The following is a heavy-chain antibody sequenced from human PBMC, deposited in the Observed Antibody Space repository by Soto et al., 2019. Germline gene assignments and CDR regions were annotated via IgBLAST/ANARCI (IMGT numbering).Heavy chain of an antibody. CDR3: ARGWGRIFDY. Sequence: QVQLQQWGAGLLKPSETLSLTCAVYGGSFSGYYWNWIRQPPGKGLEWIGESNHSGSTNYNPSLKSRVTISVETSKNQFSLKLSSVTAADTAVYYCARGWGRIFDYWGQGTLVTVSS. CDR1: GGSFSGYY. J-gene: IGHJ4*02. V-gene: IGHV4-34*01. D-gene: IGHD7-27*01. CDR2: SNHSGST.